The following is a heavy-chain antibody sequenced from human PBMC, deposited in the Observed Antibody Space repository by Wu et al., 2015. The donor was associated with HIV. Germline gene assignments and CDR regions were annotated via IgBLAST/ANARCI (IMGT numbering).Heavy chain of an antibody. CDR1: GYTFTNRG. V-gene: IGHV1-46*01. CDR3: ARDPGGYSYGHTFDY. CDR2: INPSGGST. J-gene: IGHJ4*02. D-gene: IGHD5-18*01. Sequence: QVHLVQSGAEVKKPGASVKVSCKTSGYTFTNRGITWVRQAPGQGLEWMGIINPSGGSTSYAQKFQGRVTMTRDTSTSTVYMELSSLRSEDTAVYYCARDPGGYSYGHTFDYWGQGTLVTVSS.